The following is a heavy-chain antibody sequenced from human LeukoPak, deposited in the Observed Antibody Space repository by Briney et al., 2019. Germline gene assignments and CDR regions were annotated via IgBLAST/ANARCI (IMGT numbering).Heavy chain of an antibody. J-gene: IGHJ4*02. Sequence: SETLSLTCAVSGGSISSGGYSWSWIRQPPGKGLEWIGYIYHSGSTYYNPSLKSRVTISVDRSKNQFSPKLSSVTAADTAVYYCASSGYSGYDPQPGYWGQGTLVTVSS. V-gene: IGHV4-30-2*01. CDR1: GGSISSGGYS. CDR2: IYHSGST. D-gene: IGHD5-12*01. CDR3: ASSGYSGYDPQPGY.